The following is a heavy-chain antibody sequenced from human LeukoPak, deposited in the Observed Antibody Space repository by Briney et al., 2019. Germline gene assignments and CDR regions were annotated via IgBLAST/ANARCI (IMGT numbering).Heavy chain of an antibody. CDR1: GFTFGSSA. CDR3: AKKQCGSSSCPIDY. Sequence: GGSLRLSCVASGFTFGSSAMDWVRQAPGKGLEWVSVVSGGGDITYYADSVKGRFTISRDNSKNTLYLQMNSLTVEDTAVYYCAKKQCGSSSCPIDYWGQGTLVTVSS. D-gene: IGHD2-2*01. CDR2: VSGGGDIT. J-gene: IGHJ4*02. V-gene: IGHV3-23*01.